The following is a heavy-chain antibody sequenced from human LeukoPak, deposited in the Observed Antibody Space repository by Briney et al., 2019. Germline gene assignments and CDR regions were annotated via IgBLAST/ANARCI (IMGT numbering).Heavy chain of an antibody. J-gene: IGHJ4*02. CDR3: AKDHAYPYYYDSSGYWGGYYFDY. V-gene: IGHV3-23*01. CDR1: GFTFSSYG. CDR2: ISGSGGST. D-gene: IGHD3-22*01. Sequence: SGGSLRLSCAASGFTFSSYGMHWVRQAPGKGLEWVSAISGSGGSTYYADSVKGRFTISRDNSKNTLYLQMNSLRAEDTAVYYCAKDHAYPYYYDSSGYWGGYYFDYWGQGTLVTVSS.